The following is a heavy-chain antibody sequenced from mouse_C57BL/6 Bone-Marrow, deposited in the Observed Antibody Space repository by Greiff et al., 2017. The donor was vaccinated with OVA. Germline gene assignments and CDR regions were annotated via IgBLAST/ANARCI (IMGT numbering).Heavy chain of an antibody. J-gene: IGHJ3*01. CDR1: GYTFTSYW. CDR3: TRLRRRTVFAD. D-gene: IGHD2-12*01. V-gene: IGHV1-5*01. CDR2: IYPGNSDT. Sequence: VQLQQSGTVLARPGASVKMSCKTSGYTFTSYWMHWVKQRPGQGLEWIGAIYPGNSDTSYNQKFKGKAKLTADTTASTAYMELSSLTNEYSAVYYCTRLRRRTVFADWGQGTLVTVSA.